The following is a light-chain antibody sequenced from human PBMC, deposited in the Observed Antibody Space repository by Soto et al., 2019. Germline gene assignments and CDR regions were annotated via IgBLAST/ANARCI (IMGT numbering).Light chain of an antibody. CDR3: SSYTSSSTPYV. CDR2: DVS. V-gene: IGLV2-14*01. Sequence: QPALTQPASVSGSPGQSITISCTGTSSDVGGYNYVSWYQQHPGKAPKLMIYDVSNRPSGVSKRFSGSKSGNTASLTISGLQAEDEADYYCSSYTSSSTPYVFGTGTKLTVL. CDR1: SSDVGGYNY. J-gene: IGLJ1*01.